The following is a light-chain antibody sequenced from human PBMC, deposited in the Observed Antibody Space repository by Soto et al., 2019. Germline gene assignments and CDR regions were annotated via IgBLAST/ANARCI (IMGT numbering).Light chain of an antibody. CDR1: QAVNNDY. CDR3: QHYEGSPRT. CDR2: GVF. V-gene: IGKV3-20*01. Sequence: ETVLTQSPGTVSLSPGERATLSCTTSQAVNNDYLAWYQQKPGQAPRLLIYGVFNRATGIPDRFSGSGSGTDFPLTICGLEPEDSAIYYCQHYEGSPRTFGQGTNVEI. J-gene: IGKJ2*01.